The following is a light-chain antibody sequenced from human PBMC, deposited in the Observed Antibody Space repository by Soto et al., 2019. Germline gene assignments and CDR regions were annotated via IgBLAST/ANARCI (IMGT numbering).Light chain of an antibody. V-gene: IGKV1-5*03. J-gene: IGKJ1*01. CDR2: KAS. Sequence: IQITQSPSTLSASVGDRVTITCRASQSISSWLAWYQQKPGKAPKLLIYKASSLESGVQSRFSGSGSGTEFTLTIRSLQPDDFATYYCQQYNSYWTCGQGTKVDIK. CDR3: QQYNSYWT. CDR1: QSISSW.